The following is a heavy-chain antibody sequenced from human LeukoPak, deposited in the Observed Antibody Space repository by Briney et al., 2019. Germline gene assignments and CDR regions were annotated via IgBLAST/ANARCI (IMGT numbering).Heavy chain of an antibody. CDR2: INPSSGGT. CDR1: GYTFTGYY. CDR3: ARDKIPYDSSGFYDY. J-gene: IGHJ4*02. V-gene: IGHV1-2*02. D-gene: IGHD3-22*01. Sequence: GASVKVSCKASGYTFTGYYMHWVRQAPGQGLEWMGWINPSSGGTNYAQKFQGRVTMTRDTSISTAYMELSRLRSDDTAVYYCARDKIPYDSSGFYDYWGQGTLVTVSS.